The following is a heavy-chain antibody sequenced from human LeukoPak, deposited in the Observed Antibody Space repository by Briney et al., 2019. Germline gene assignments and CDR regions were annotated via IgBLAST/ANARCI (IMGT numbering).Heavy chain of an antibody. J-gene: IGHJ4*02. D-gene: IGHD5-12*01. V-gene: IGHV3-21*01. Sequence: PGGSLRLSCAASGFTFSSYSMNWVRQAPGKGLEWVSSISSSSSYIYYADSVKGRFTISRDNAKNSLYLQMNSLRAEDTAVYYCARRRGSYDYEDYWGQGTLVTVSS. CDR1: GFTFSSYS. CDR2: ISSSSSYI. CDR3: ARRRGSYDYEDY.